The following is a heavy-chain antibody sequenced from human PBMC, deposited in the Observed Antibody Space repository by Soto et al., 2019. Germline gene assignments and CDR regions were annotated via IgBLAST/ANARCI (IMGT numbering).Heavy chain of an antibody. Sequence: VASVKVSCKVSGYTLTELSMHWVRQAPGKGLEWMGGFDPEDGETIYAQKFQGRVTMTEDTSTDTAYMELSSLRSEDTAVYYCATSLDYYDSSGYHRDWGQGTLVTVSS. CDR3: ATSLDYYDSSGYHRD. CDR1: GYTLTELS. D-gene: IGHD3-22*01. CDR2: FDPEDGET. J-gene: IGHJ4*02. V-gene: IGHV1-24*01.